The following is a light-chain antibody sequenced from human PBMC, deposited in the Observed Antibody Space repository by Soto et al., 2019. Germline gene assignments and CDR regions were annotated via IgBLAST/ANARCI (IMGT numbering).Light chain of an antibody. CDR2: LGS. Sequence: DIVLTQSPLSLSVTPGEPTSMSCRSSQSLRHSNGFNYLDWYLQKPGQSPQLLIYLGSNRASGVPDRFSGSGSGTDFTLTISRVEAEDAGVYFCMQALQTLPLTFGQGTRLEIK. J-gene: IGKJ5*01. CDR3: MQALQTLPLT. CDR1: QSLRHSNGFNY. V-gene: IGKV2-28*01.